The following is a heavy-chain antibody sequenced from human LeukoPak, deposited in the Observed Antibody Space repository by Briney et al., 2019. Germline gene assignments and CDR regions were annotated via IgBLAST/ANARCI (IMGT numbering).Heavy chain of an antibody. CDR2: INHSGVT. CDR3: ARGLVRASGNYLYY. D-gene: IGHD1-26*01. Sequence: PSETLSLTCAVYSGSLSGYYWSWIRQPPGKGREWIGEINHSGVTNYNPSLKSRVTIAVDTSKNQFSLKLTSVTAADTAVYYCARGLVRASGNYLYYWGQGTLVTVSS. J-gene: IGHJ4*02. CDR1: SGSLSGYY. V-gene: IGHV4-34*01.